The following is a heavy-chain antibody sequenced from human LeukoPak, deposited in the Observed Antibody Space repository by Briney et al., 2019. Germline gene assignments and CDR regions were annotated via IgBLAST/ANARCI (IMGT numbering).Heavy chain of an antibody. V-gene: IGHV4-39*07. CDR3: VREGPRFDARSGYYKQPHYFDY. CDR2: VYNSGST. J-gene: IGHJ4*02. CDR1: GGFISSSSYY. D-gene: IGHD3-22*01. Sequence: PSETLSLTCTVSGGFISSSSYYWGWIRQPPGKGLEWIGSVYNSGSTYYNPSLKSRVTISLDTSKNQFSLNLSSVTAADTAVYYCVREGPRFDARSGYYKQPHYFDYWGQGTLVTVSS.